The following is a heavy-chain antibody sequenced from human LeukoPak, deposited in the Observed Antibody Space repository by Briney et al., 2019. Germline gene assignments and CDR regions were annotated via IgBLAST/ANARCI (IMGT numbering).Heavy chain of an antibody. CDR2: IYTSGST. V-gene: IGHV4-61*02. CDR1: GGSISSGSYY. CDR3: ARDLRMGTMDY. J-gene: IGHJ4*02. D-gene: IGHD4/OR15-4a*01. Sequence: SETLSLACTVSGGSISSGSYYWSWIRQPAGKGLEWIGRIYTSGSTNYNPSLKSRVTISVDTSKNQFSLKLSSVTAADTAVYYCARDLRMGTMDYWGQGTLVTVSS.